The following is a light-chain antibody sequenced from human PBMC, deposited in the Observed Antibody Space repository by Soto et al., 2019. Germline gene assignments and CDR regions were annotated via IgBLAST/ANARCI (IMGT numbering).Light chain of an antibody. CDR2: AVS. CDR3: CSYTASDIWV. Sequence: QSALTQPRSVSGSPGQSVTISCTGTNSDVGGYNFVSWYQQLPGKAPKLMISAVSQRPSGVPDRFSGSKSSNTASLTISGLQADDEADYFCCSYTASDIWVFGGGTKVTVL. J-gene: IGLJ3*02. CDR1: NSDVGGYNF. V-gene: IGLV2-11*01.